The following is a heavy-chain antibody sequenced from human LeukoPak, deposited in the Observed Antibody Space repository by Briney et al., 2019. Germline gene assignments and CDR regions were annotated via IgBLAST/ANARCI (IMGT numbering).Heavy chain of an antibody. J-gene: IGHJ4*02. CDR2: MNPNSGNT. Sequence: GASVKVSCKASGYTFTSYDINWVRQATGQGLEWMGWMNPNSGNTGFAQKFQGRVTMTRNTSINTAYMELRSLRSDDTAVYYCARVSGYYEGGTDYWGQGTLATVSS. CDR3: ARVSGYYEGGTDY. D-gene: IGHD3-22*01. CDR1: GYTFTSYD. V-gene: IGHV1-8*01.